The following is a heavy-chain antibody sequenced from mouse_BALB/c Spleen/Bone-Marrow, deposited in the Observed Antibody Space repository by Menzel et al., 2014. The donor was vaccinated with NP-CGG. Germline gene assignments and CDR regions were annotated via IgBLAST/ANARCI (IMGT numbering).Heavy chain of an antibody. CDR2: ISSGGSYT. Sequence: VQLKESGGGLVEPGGSLKLSCAASGFTFSSYTMSWVRQTPEKRLEWVATISSGGSYTYYPDSVKGRFTISRDNAKNTLYLQMSSLKSEDTAMYYCTRDGKGNYDYAMDYWGQGTSVTVSS. CDR1: GFTFSSYT. D-gene: IGHD2-1*01. CDR3: TRDGKGNYDYAMDY. J-gene: IGHJ4*01. V-gene: IGHV5-6-4*01.